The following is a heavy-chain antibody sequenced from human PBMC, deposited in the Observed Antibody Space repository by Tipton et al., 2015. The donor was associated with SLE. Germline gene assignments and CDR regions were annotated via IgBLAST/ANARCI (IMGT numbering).Heavy chain of an antibody. J-gene: IGHJ6*03. CDR3: ARDGGAGADSDFYYLDV. CDR1: GGSINSGAYY. V-gene: IGHV4-31*03. Sequence: TLSLTCTVSGGSINSGAYYWSWIRQLPGEGLEWIGYIDYSGSAYYNPSLESRVTILFDTSNNQFSLKLSSLTAADTAVYYCARDGGAGADSDFYYLDVWGKGTTVTVSS. D-gene: IGHD6-13*01. CDR2: IDYSGSA.